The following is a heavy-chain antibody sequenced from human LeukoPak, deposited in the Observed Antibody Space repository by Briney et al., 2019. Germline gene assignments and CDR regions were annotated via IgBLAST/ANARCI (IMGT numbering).Heavy chain of an antibody. V-gene: IGHV1-69*13. J-gene: IGHJ3*02. D-gene: IGHD6-6*01. CDR3: ARGSQQLVHDAFDI. CDR2: IIPIFGTA. CDR1: GGTFSSYA. Sequence: SVKVSCKASGGTFSSYAISWVRQAPGQGLEWMGGIIPIFGTANYAQKFQGRVTITADESTSTAYMELSSLRSEDTAVYYYARGSQQLVHDAFDIWGQGTMVTVSS.